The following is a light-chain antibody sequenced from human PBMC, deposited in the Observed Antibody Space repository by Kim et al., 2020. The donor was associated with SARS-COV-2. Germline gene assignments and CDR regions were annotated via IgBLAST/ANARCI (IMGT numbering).Light chain of an antibody. Sequence: ASVGDRVTLTCRASETVYTWLAWYQQKPGTAPKLLIYKASTLRSGVPSRFSGSGSGTHFTLTIDSLQPDDFATYYCQQYTTFVTFGGGTKVDIK. J-gene: IGKJ4*01. CDR2: KAS. CDR3: QQYTTFVT. CDR1: ETVYTW. V-gene: IGKV1-5*03.